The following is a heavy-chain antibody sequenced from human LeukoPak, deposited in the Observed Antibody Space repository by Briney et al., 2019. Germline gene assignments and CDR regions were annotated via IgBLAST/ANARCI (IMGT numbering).Heavy chain of an antibody. CDR3: ARAVEMATD. D-gene: IGHD5-24*01. CDR1: GGSISGFY. V-gene: IGHV4-59*01. Sequence: SETLSLTCTVSGGSISGFYWSWIRQPPGKGLEWIGYINYSGNTNYNPSLKSRFTISVDTSKNQFSLKLSSVTAADTAVYYCARAVEMATDWGQGTLVTVSS. CDR2: INYSGNT. J-gene: IGHJ4*02.